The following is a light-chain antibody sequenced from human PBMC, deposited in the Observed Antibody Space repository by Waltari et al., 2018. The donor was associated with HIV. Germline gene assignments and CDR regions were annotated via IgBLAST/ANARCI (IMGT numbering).Light chain of an antibody. J-gene: IGLJ2*01. CDR1: KLGDKY. Sequence: SYELTQPPSVSVSPGQTAIITCSGDKLGDKYASWYQQRPGQSPVLVIYEDVKRPSGIPERFSGSNSGNTATLTISGTQAMDESDYYCQTWDTSTVVFGGGTKLTVL. V-gene: IGLV3-1*01. CDR3: QTWDTSTVV. CDR2: EDV.